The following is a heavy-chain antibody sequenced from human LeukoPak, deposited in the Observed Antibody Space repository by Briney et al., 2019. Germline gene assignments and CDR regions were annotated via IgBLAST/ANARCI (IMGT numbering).Heavy chain of an antibody. J-gene: IGHJ4*02. CDR3: ATEVTRDYYDSSGYYYVNLLAY. V-gene: IGHV3-30*03. D-gene: IGHD3-22*01. CDR2: ISFDGKNK. CDR1: GFTFSTYG. Sequence: GGSLRLSCAASGFTFSTYGMHWVRQAPGKGLDWVAVISFDGKNKYYADSVKGRFTIYRDNSKNTLYLQMTGLRAEDTAVYYCATEVTRDYYDSSGYYYVNLLAYWGQGSLVTVSS.